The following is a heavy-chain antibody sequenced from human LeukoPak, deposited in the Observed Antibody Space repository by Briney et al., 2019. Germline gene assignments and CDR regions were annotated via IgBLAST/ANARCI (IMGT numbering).Heavy chain of an antibody. CDR2: INSDGSST. V-gene: IGHV3-74*01. D-gene: IGHD6-6*01. J-gene: IGHJ4*02. CDR3: ARFRGFGYSSSSGY. CDR1: GFTFSSYW. Sequence: PGGSLRLSCAASGFTFSSYWMHWVRQAPGKGLGWVSRINSDGSSTSYADSVKGRFTISRDNAKNTLYLQMNSLRAEDTAVYYCARFRGFGYSSSSGYWGQGTLVTVSS.